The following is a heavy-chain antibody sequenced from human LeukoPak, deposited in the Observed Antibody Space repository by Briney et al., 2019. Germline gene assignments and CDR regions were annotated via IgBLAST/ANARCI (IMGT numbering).Heavy chain of an antibody. V-gene: IGHV4-59*12. D-gene: IGHD3-3*01. CDR1: GGSISSYY. Sequence: PSETLSLTCTVSGGSISSYYWSWIRQPPGKGLEWIGYIYYSGSTNYNPSLKSRVTISVDTSKNQFSLKLSSVTAADTAVYYCASLRYYDFWSGLYGGYYYYMDVWGKGTTVTVSS. J-gene: IGHJ6*03. CDR2: IYYSGST. CDR3: ASLRYYDFWSGLYGGYYYYMDV.